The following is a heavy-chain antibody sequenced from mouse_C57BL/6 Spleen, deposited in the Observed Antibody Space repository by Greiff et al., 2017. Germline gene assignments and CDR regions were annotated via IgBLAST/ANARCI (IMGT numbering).Heavy chain of an antibody. CDR2: ISGGGGNT. D-gene: IGHD2-3*01. CDR1: GFTFSSYT. V-gene: IGHV5-9*01. J-gene: IGHJ4*01. Sequence: VQLKESGGGLVKPGGSLKLSCAASGFTFSSYTMSWVRQTPEKRLEWVATISGGGGNTYYPDSVKGRFTISRDNAKNTLYLQMSSLRSEDTALYYCARHRLLPYCAMDYWGQGTSVTVSS. CDR3: ARHRLLPYCAMDY.